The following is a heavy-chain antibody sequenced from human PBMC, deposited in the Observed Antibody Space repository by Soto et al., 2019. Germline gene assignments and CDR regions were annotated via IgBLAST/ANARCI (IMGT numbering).Heavy chain of an antibody. CDR3: ARQHYYDSSGYYTWN. J-gene: IGHJ4*02. V-gene: IGHV4-34*01. D-gene: IGHD3-22*01. CDR2: VHYSGST. CDR1: GGSFSGYY. Sequence: ASETLSLTCAVYGGSFSGYYWSWIRQPPGKGLEWIATVHYSGSTYYTPSLKNRVTISADTSNNQFSLRLNSVTAADTAVYYCARQHYYDSSGYYTWNWGQGTLVTVSS.